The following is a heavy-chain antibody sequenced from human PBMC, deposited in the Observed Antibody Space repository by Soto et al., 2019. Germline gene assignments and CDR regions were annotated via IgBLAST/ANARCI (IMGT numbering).Heavy chain of an antibody. Sequence: PSETLSLTCTVSGGSISSGGYYWNWIRQHPGRGLEWIGYIYYSGSTYYNPSLKSRVTISVDTSKNQFSLKLSSLTAADTAVYYCASRRYDLGAFYIWGQGTTVTVSS. CDR2: IYYSGST. D-gene: IGHD3-22*01. J-gene: IGHJ3*02. V-gene: IGHV4-30-4*08. CDR3: ASRRYDLGAFYI. CDR1: GGSISSGGYY.